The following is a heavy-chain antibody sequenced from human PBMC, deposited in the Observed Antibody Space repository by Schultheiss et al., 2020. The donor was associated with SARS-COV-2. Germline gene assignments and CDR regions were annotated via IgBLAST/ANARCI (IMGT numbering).Heavy chain of an antibody. CDR1: GFTFTSSA. CDR3: AREPPVGYSGTDAFDI. D-gene: IGHD2-15*01. CDR2: INPSGGST. J-gene: IGHJ3*02. V-gene: IGHV1-46*01. Sequence: ASVKVSCKASGFTFTSSAVQWVRQARGQGLEWMGIINPSGGSTSYAQKFQGRVTMTRDTSTSTVYMELSSLRSEDTAVYYCAREPPVGYSGTDAFDIWGQGTMVTVSS.